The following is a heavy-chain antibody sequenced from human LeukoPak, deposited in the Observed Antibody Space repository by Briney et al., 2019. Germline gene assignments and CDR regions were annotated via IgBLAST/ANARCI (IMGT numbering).Heavy chain of an antibody. CDR3: ARDQYGTRLD. Sequence: GGSLRLSCAASGFTISSYEMDRVRQAQGKGLEWVSHISWNGETKTYADSVQGRFTISRDNAKNSLYLQMNSLRAEDTAIYYCARDQYGTRLDWGQGTLVTVSS. J-gene: IGHJ4*02. CDR2: ISWNGETK. CDR1: GFTISSYE. D-gene: IGHD1-1*01. V-gene: IGHV3-48*03.